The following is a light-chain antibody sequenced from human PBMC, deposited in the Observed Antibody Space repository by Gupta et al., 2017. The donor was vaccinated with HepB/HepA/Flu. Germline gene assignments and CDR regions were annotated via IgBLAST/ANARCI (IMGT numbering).Light chain of an antibody. Sequence: QSALTQPRSVSRSRGQSVTISCPGTSSDVGGYHYVSWYQQPPGKAPKVIIYEVNKRPSGVPDRCAGSKAGKTAFPTVSGLQAEDDAYYYCCSYGGAYTVVFGGGTKLTVL. J-gene: IGLJ2*01. CDR2: EVN. CDR1: SSDVGGYHY. CDR3: CSYGGAYTVV. V-gene: IGLV2-11*01.